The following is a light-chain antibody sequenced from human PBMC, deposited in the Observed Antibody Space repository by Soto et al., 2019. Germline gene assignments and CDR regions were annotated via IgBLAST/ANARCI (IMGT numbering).Light chain of an antibody. CDR2: GAS. V-gene: IGKV3-20*01. CDR1: QNVANY. CDR3: QQYGSSPT. J-gene: IGKJ5*01. Sequence: THSPATLSLTPVHRSTLXFRASQNVANYLDWYQQKPGQAPRLLIYGASSRATGIPDRFSGSGSGTDFTLTISRLEPEDFAVYYCQQYGSSPTFGQGRRLAIK.